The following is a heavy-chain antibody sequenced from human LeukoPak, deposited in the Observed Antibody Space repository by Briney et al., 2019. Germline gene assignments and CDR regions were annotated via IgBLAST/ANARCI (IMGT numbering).Heavy chain of an antibody. V-gene: IGHV4-34*01. D-gene: IGHD2-2*02. J-gene: IGHJ4*02. CDR1: GGSFSGYY. CDR2: INHSGST. CDR3: ARGSDLTNGHCSSTSCYSVFDY. Sequence: SETLSLTCAVYGGSFSGYYWSWIRQPPGKGLEWIGEINHSGSTNYNPSLKSRVTISVDTSKNQFSLKLSSVTAADTAVYYCARGSDLTNGHCSSTSCYSVFDYWGQGTLVTVSS.